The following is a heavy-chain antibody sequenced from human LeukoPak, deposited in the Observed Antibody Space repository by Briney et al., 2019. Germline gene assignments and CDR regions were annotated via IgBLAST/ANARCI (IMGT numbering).Heavy chain of an antibody. D-gene: IGHD6-6*01. Sequence: PSETLSLTCTVSGSSIRSSSYYWGWIRQPPGKGLEWIGTIYYSGSTNYNPSLKSRVTISVDTSKNQFSLKLSSVTAADTAVYYCARVVSGSIAARPYYYYYYMDVWGKGTTVTVSS. CDR2: IYYSGST. V-gene: IGHV4-39*07. CDR1: GSSIRSSSYY. J-gene: IGHJ6*03. CDR3: ARVVSGSIAARPYYYYYYMDV.